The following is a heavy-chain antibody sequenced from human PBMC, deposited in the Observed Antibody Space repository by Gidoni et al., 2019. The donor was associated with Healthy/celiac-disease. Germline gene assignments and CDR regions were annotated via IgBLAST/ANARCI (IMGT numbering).Heavy chain of an antibody. CDR3: ASSSYPAMDRYYYYYGMDV. J-gene: IGHJ6*02. CDR1: GVTFSSES. Sequence: EVQLVESGGGLVKPGGSRRLSCAASGVTFSSESMNWVRQAPGKGREWVSSISRSRSYISYADSVKGRFTISRANAKNSLYLQMNSLRAEDTAVYYCASSSYPAMDRYYYYYGMDVWGQGTTVTVSS. D-gene: IGHD5-18*01. V-gene: IGHV3-21*01. CDR2: ISRSRSYI.